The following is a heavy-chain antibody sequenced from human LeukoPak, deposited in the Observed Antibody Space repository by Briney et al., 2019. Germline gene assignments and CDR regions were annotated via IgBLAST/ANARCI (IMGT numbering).Heavy chain of an antibody. D-gene: IGHD6-6*01. Sequence: ASVKVSCKASGGTFSSYAISWVRQAPGQGLEWMGGIIPIFGTANYVQKFQGRVTITTDESTSTAYMELSSLRSEDTAVYYCARTLEYSSSSVSFDYWGQGTLVTVSS. V-gene: IGHV1-69*05. J-gene: IGHJ4*02. CDR1: GGTFSSYA. CDR2: IIPIFGTA. CDR3: ARTLEYSSSSVSFDY.